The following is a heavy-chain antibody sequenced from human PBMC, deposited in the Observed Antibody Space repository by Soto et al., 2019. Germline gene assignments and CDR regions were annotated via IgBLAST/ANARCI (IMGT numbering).Heavy chain of an antibody. D-gene: IGHD2-8*01. CDR3: ARMAYCTNGVCEAFFDY. CDR2: IYYSGST. V-gene: IGHV4-59*01. Sequence: SETLSLTCTVSGGSISSYYWSWIRQPPGKGLEWIGYIYYSGSTNYNPSLKSRVTISVDTSKNQFSLKLSSVTAADTAVYYCARMAYCTNGVCEAFFDYWGQGTLVTVSS. CDR1: GGSISSYY. J-gene: IGHJ4*02.